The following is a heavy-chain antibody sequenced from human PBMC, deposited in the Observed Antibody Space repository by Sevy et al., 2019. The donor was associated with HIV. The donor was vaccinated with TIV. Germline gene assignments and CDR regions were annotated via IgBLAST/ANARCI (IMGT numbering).Heavy chain of an antibody. CDR2: ITLDGGSP. CDR3: AKDIAGECSGSYYFDY. J-gene: IGHJ4*02. D-gene: IGHD6-19*01. CDR1: GFTFDDYT. Sequence: GGSLRLSCTASGFTFDDYTMDWVRQAPGKGLEWVSSITLDGGSPYYADSLNGRFTISRDNSKNSLNRQMNSLRAEDTGLYYCAKDIAGECSGSYYFDYWGQGTLVTVSS. V-gene: IGHV3-43D*03.